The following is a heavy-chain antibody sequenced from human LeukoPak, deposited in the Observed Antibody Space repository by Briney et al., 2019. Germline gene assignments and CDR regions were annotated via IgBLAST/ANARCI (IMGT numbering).Heavy chain of an antibody. Sequence: GGSLRLSCAASGFTFSSYAMSWVRQAPGKGLEWVPAISGSGGSTYYADSVKGRFTISRDNSKNTLYLQMNSLRAEDTAVYYCAGWSVVVPARPEAFDIWGQGTMVTVSS. CDR3: AGWSVVVPARPEAFDI. D-gene: IGHD2-2*01. CDR2: ISGSGGST. CDR1: GFTFSSYA. V-gene: IGHV3-23*01. J-gene: IGHJ3*02.